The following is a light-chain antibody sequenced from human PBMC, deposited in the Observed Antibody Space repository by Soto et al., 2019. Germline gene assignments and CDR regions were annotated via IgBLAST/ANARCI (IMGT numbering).Light chain of an antibody. CDR2: DAS. CDR3: HQYSRTDRE. CDR1: QPLNLNY. V-gene: IGKV3-20*01. J-gene: IGKJ1*01. Sequence: EIVLTQSPGSLSLSPGERATLSCRASQPLNLNYLAWYQQKPGQAPRLLIYDASSRATGTPDRFSGTGSATDFTLTISRLEPEAFAVYYCHQYSRTDREFGQGTKA.